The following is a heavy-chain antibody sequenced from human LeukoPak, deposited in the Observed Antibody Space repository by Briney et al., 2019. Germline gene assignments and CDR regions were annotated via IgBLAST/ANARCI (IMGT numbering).Heavy chain of an antibody. Sequence: GGSLRLSCAASGFTFSSYAMSWVRQAPGKGLEWVSAISGSGGSTYYADSVKGRFTISRDNSNNTLYLQMNSLRAEDTAVYYCARTGGSYGYVPNYWGQGTLVTVSS. CDR2: ISGSGGST. CDR3: ARTGGSYGYVPNY. CDR1: GFTFSSYA. V-gene: IGHV3-23*01. J-gene: IGHJ4*02. D-gene: IGHD5-18*01.